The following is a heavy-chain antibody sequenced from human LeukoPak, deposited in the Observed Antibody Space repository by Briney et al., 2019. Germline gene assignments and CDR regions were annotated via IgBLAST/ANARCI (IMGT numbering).Heavy chain of an antibody. V-gene: IGHV3-30*18. CDR2: ISYDGSNK. CDR1: GFTFSSYG. D-gene: IGHD4-17*01. Sequence: GGSLRLSCAASGFTFSSYGMHWVRQAPGKGLEWVAVISYDGSNKYYADSVKGRFTISRDNSKNTLYLQMNSLRAEDTAVYYCAKGLITVRNFDYWGQGTLVTVSS. J-gene: IGHJ4*02. CDR3: AKGLITVRNFDY.